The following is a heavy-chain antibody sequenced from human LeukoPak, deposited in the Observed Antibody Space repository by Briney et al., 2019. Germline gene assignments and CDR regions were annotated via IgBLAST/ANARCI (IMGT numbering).Heavy chain of an antibody. J-gene: IGHJ4*02. CDR2: MSYSGSS. CDR1: GGSISSYY. Sequence: SETLSLTCTVSGGSISSYYWSWIRQPPGKGLEWIGYMSYSGSSNYNPSLRSRVTISVDASKKQFSLKLSSVTAADTAVYYCAGDGYSDSSGYDYPPSVWGQGTLVTVSS. V-gene: IGHV4-59*01. CDR3: AGDGYSDSSGYDYPPSV. D-gene: IGHD3-22*01.